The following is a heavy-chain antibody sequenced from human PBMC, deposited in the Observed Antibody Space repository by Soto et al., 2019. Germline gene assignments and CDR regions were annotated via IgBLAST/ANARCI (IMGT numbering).Heavy chain of an antibody. CDR1: GGTFNNYP. D-gene: IGHD6-13*01. CDR2: SIPIYGTA. J-gene: IGHJ6*02. V-gene: IGHV1-69*01. CDR3: AKRSIIAGGNYNYYYSMDV. Sequence: QVQLLQSGAEVKKPGSSVKVSCKASGGTFNNYPITWVRQAPGHGLEWMGGSIPIYGTANYAQKFQGRITLTADESTSTSYMEVSSLRSEDTAIYYCAKRSIIAGGNYNYYYSMDVWGQRPTGIVSS.